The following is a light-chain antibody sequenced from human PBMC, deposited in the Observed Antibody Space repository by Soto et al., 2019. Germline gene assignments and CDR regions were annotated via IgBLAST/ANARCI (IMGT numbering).Light chain of an antibody. V-gene: IGKV3-11*01. CDR1: PSVSSY. Sequence: EIVLTQSPAPLSLSPGERATLSCRASPSVSSYLAWYQQKPGQAPRLLIYDASNRATGIPARFSGSGSGTDFTLTITSLEPEDFAVYYCQQRSNWPTTFGPGTKVDIK. CDR3: QQRSNWPTT. CDR2: DAS. J-gene: IGKJ3*01.